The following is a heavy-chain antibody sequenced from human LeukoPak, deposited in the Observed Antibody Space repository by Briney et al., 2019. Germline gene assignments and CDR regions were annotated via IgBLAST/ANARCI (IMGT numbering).Heavy chain of an antibody. CDR2: MNPTSGNT. V-gene: IGHV1-8*01. CDR3: ARVVMKAFYYYYMDV. Sequence: ASVKVSCKASGYTFSDYDVNWVRQAPGQGLEWMGCMNPTSGNTGYAQKLQGRVTMTRSMSRNTAYMELSGLRSEEPAVYFCARVVMKAFYYYYMDVWGKGTTIIISS. J-gene: IGHJ6*03. D-gene: IGHD2-21*01. CDR1: GYTFSDYD.